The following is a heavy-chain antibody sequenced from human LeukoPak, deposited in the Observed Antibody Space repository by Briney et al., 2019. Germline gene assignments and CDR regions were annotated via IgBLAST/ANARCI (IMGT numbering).Heavy chain of an antibody. J-gene: IGHJ3*02. Sequence: ASVKVSCKASGYTFTSYDINWVRQATGQGLEWMGWMNPNSGNTGYAQKFQGRVTMTRNTSISTAYMELSSLRSEDTAVYYCARGYNILTGYYKSAFDIWGQGTMVTVSS. CDR2: MNPNSGNT. CDR3: ARGYNILTGYYKSAFDI. V-gene: IGHV1-8*01. CDR1: GYTFTSYD. D-gene: IGHD3-9*01.